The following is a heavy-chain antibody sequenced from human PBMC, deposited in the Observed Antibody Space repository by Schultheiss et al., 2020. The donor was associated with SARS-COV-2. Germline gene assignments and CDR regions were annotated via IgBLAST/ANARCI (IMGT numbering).Heavy chain of an antibody. CDR2: INTNTGNP. D-gene: IGHD4-11*01. V-gene: IGHV7-4-1*02. Sequence: ASVKVSCKASGYTFTNYAMNWVRQAPGQGLEWVGWINTNTGNPTYAQGFTGRFVFSLDTSVSTAYLQISSLKAEDTAVYYCAGGIGPSGDYSARWFDPWGQGTLVTVSS. J-gene: IGHJ5*02. CDR1: GYTFTNYA. CDR3: AGGIGPSGDYSARWFDP.